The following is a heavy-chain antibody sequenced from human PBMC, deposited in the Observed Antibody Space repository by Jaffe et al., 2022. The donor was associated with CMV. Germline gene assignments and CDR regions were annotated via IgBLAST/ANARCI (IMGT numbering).Heavy chain of an antibody. V-gene: IGHV2-70*15. CDR3: ARISDKYGDYDYYFDY. CDR2: IDWDDDK. D-gene: IGHD4-17*01. Sequence: QVTLRESGPALVKPTQTLTLTCTFSGFSLSTSGMCVSWIRQPPGKALEWLARIDWDDDKYYSTSLKTRLTISKDTSKNQVVLTMTNMDPVDTATYYCARISDKYGDYDYYFDYWGQGTLVTVSS. J-gene: IGHJ4*02. CDR1: GFSLSTSGMC.